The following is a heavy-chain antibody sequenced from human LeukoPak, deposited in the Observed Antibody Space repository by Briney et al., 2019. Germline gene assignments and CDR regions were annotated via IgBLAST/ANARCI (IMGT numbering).Heavy chain of an antibody. J-gene: IGHJ4*02. D-gene: IGHD1-20*01. CDR1: GYTFTSNG. CDR3: ARINGITGPTAEIFDY. V-gene: IGHV1-18*01. Sequence: ASVKVSCKASGYTFTSNGISWVRQAPGQGLEWMGWISAYNGNTNYAQKLQGRVTMTTDTSTSTAYMELRSLRSDDTAVYYCARINGITGPTAEIFDYWGQGTLVTVSS. CDR2: ISAYNGNT.